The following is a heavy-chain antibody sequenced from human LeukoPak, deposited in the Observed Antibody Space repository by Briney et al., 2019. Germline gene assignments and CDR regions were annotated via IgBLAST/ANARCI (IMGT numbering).Heavy chain of an antibody. CDR1: GGSISSSSYY. V-gene: IGHV4-39*01. J-gene: IGHJ2*01. CDR2: IYYSGST. CDR3: ARRSRWIQLWSLSFDL. D-gene: IGHD5-18*01. Sequence: SETLSLTCTVSGGSISSSSYYWGWIRQPPGKGLEWIGRIYYSGSTYYNPSLKSRVTISVDTSKNQFSLKLSSVTAADTAVYYCARRSRWIQLWSLSFDLWGRGTLVTVSS.